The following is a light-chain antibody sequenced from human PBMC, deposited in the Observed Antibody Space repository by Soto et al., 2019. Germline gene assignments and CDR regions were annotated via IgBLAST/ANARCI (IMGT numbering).Light chain of an antibody. CDR3: QQSFGTPYT. CDR1: QSIGTF. V-gene: IGKV1-39*01. CDR2: GAS. J-gene: IGKJ2*01. Sequence: DIQMNQSPSSLSASVGARVTITCRASQSIGTFLNWYQQKQGKAPNLLIYGASTSQSGVQSSFSGSGSCTGFTLTIISLQTEDFATFYCQQSFGTPYTFGQGTQRAI.